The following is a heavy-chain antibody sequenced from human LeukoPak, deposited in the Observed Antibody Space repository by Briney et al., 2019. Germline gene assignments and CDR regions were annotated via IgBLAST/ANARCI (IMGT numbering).Heavy chain of an antibody. CDR2: ISGSGGST. CDR1: GFTFSSYA. Sequence: GGSLRLSCAASGFTFSSYAMSWVRQAPGKGLEWVSAISGSGGSTYYADSVKGRFTISRDNSKNTLYLQMNSLRAEDTAVYYCARDPLSPSITIFGVVMSCYGMDVWGQGTTVTVSS. J-gene: IGHJ6*02. D-gene: IGHD3-3*01. V-gene: IGHV3-23*01. CDR3: ARDPLSPSITIFGVVMSCYGMDV.